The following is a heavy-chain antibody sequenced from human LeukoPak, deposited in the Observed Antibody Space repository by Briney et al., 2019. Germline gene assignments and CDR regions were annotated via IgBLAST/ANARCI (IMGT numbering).Heavy chain of an antibody. CDR2: ISSSGSTI. CDR1: GFTFSSYE. CDR3: ARVAEFGELSNCDY. D-gene: IGHD3-10*01. J-gene: IGHJ4*02. V-gene: IGHV3-48*03. Sequence: PGGSLRLSCAASGFTFSSYEMNWVRQAPGKGLEWVSYISSSGSTIYYADSVKGRFTISRDNAKNSLYLQMNSLRAEDTAVYYCARVAEFGELSNCDYWGQGTLVTVSS.